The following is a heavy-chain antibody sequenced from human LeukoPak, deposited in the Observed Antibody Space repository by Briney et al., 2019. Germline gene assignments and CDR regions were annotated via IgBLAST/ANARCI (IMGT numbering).Heavy chain of an antibody. Sequence: ASVKVSCKASGYTFTDHYMHWVRQAPGQGLEWLGWINPNSGGTSYAQKFQGRVTMTRDTSISTAYMEVSRLRSDDTAVYYCATMGATNFDHWGQGTLVTVSS. CDR2: INPNSGGT. CDR1: GYTFTDHY. V-gene: IGHV1-2*02. CDR3: ATMGATNFDH. J-gene: IGHJ4*02. D-gene: IGHD1-26*01.